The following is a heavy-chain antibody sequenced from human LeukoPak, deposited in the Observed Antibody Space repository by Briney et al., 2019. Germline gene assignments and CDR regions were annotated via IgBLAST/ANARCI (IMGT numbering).Heavy chain of an antibody. D-gene: IGHD2-21*02. V-gene: IGHV5-51*01. Sequence: GESLKISCKGSGYSFTSYWIGWVRQMPGKGLGWMGIIYPGDSDTRYSPSFQGQVTISADKSISTAYLQWSSLKASDTAMYYCARIYCGGDCYSGAFDIWGQGTMVTVSS. CDR1: GYSFTSYW. J-gene: IGHJ3*02. CDR3: ARIYCGGDCYSGAFDI. CDR2: IYPGDSDT.